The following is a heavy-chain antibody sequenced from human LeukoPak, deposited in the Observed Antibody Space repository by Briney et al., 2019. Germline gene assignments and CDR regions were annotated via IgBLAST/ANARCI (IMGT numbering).Heavy chain of an antibody. V-gene: IGHV4-34*01. CDR1: GFTVSSNY. Sequence: GSLRLACAASGFTVSSNYMVWVRQAPAKGLEWMGEINHSGSTNYNPSLKTRVTISVDKSKNQFSLKLSSVTAADTAVYYCARASHDYGDYSHFDYWGQGTLVTVSS. CDR2: INHSGST. D-gene: IGHD4-17*01. J-gene: IGHJ4*02. CDR3: ARASHDYGDYSHFDY.